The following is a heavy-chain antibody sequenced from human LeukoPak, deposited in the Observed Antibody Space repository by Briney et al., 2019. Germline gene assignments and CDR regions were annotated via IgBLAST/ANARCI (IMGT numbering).Heavy chain of an antibody. V-gene: IGHV5-51*01. CDR2: IYPGDSDT. CDR3: ARHPGGYSSSPGYYYMDV. Sequence: GEPLKISCKGSGYSFTSYWIGWVRQMPGKGLEWMGIIYPGDSDTRYSPSFQGQVTISADKSISTAYLQWSSLKASDTAMYYCARHPGGYSSSPGYYYMDVWGKGTTVTVSS. D-gene: IGHD6-6*01. J-gene: IGHJ6*03. CDR1: GYSFTSYW.